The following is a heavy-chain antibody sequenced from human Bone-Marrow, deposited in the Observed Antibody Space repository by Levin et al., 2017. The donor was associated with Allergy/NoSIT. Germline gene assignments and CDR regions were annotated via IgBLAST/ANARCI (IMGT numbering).Heavy chain of an antibody. Sequence: GESLKISCAASGFTFNNYEMNWVRQAPGKGLEWVSYISSSGSTRYYADSVKGRFTISRDNAKNSLFLQMNSLRAEDTAVYYCAREGYYDTSGYQTYFDYWGQGTLVTVSS. J-gene: IGHJ4*02. D-gene: IGHD3-22*01. CDR3: AREGYYDTSGYQTYFDY. CDR2: ISSSGSTR. CDR1: GFTFNNYE. V-gene: IGHV3-48*03.